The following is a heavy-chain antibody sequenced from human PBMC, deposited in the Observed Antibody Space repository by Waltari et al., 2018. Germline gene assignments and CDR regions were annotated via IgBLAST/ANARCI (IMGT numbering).Heavy chain of an antibody. CDR3: ARDCRPCYGMDV. V-gene: IGHV3-21*01. CDR2: ISSSSSYI. J-gene: IGHJ6*02. Sequence: EVQLVESGGGLVKPGGSLRLSCAASGFTFSSYSMNWVRQAPGKGLEWVSSISSSSSYIYYADSVKGRFTISRDNAKNSLYLQMNSLRAEDTAVYYCARDCRPCYGMDVWGQGTTVTVSS. CDR1: GFTFSSYS.